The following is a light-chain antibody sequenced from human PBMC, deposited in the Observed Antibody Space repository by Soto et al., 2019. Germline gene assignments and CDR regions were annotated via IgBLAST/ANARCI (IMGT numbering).Light chain of an antibody. V-gene: IGLV2-11*01. Sequence: QSVLTQPRSVSGSPGQSVTISCTGTSSDVGTYNYVSWYQQHPGKAPKLVIYDVTKRPSGVPDRFSGSKSGNTASLTISVLQAEDEADYYCCSYAGSSLWVFGGGTKLTVL. CDR3: CSYAGSSLWV. CDR1: SSDVGTYNY. CDR2: DVT. J-gene: IGLJ3*02.